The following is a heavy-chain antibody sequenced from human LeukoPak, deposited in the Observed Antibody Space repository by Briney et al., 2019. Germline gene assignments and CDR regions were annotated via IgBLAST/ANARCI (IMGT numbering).Heavy chain of an antibody. CDR1: GFTFSSYA. V-gene: IGHV3-30-3*01. CDR2: ISYDGSNK. Sequence: PGRSLRLSCAASGFTFSSYAMHWVRQAPGKGLEWVAVISYDGSNKYYADSVKGRFTISRDNSKNTLYLQMNSLRAEDTAVYYCARTRARSAPNWFDPWGQGTLVTVSS. D-gene: IGHD1-26*01. J-gene: IGHJ5*02. CDR3: ARTRARSAPNWFDP.